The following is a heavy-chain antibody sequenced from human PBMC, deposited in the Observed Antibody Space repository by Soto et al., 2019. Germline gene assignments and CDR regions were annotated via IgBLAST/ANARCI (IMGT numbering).Heavy chain of an antibody. CDR3: ARDSSITGTDFDY. J-gene: IGHJ4*02. CDR2: INPSGGST. D-gene: IGHD1-20*01. V-gene: IGHV1-46*01. Sequence: ASVKFSCKASGYTFTSYYMHWVRQAPRQGLEWMGIINPSGGSTSYAQKFQGRVTMTRDTSTSTVYMELSSLRSEDTAVYYCARDSSITGTDFDYWGQGTLVTVSS. CDR1: GYTFTSYY.